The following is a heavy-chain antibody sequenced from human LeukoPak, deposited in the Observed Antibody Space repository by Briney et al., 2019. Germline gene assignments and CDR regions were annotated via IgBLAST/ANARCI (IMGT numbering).Heavy chain of an antibody. CDR3: ARGRYSGSYLDY. CDR2: ISSSGSTI. D-gene: IGHD1-26*01. Sequence: PGGSLRLSSAASGFTFSDYYMSWIRQAPGKGLEWVSYISSSGSTIYYADPVKGRFTISRDNAKNSLYLQMNSLRAEDTAVYYCARGRYSGSYLDYWGQGTLVTVSS. J-gene: IGHJ4*02. CDR1: GFTFSDYY. V-gene: IGHV3-11*01.